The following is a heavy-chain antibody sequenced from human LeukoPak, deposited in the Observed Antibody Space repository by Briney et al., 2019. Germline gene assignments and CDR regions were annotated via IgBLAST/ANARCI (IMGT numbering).Heavy chain of an antibody. D-gene: IGHD3-22*01. CDR1: GGSFSSYY. CDR2: INHSGST. CDR3: ARGPVEDYDSSGYSPFFDY. Sequence: SETLSLSCTVYGGSFSSYYWSWIRQPPGKGLEWIGEINHSGSTNYNPSLKSRVTISVDTSKNQFSLKLSSVTAADTAVYYCARGPVEDYDSSGYSPFFDYWGQGTLVTVSS. V-gene: IGHV4-34*01. J-gene: IGHJ4*02.